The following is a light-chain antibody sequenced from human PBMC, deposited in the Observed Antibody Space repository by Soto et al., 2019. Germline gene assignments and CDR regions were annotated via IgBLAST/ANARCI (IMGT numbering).Light chain of an antibody. J-gene: IGKJ1*01. CDR2: KAS. CDR1: QSISSW. Sequence: DIQMTQSPSTLSASVGDRVTITCRASQSISSWLAWYQQKPGKAPKLLIYKASSLESGVPSRFSGSGSGTEFTLTISSLQPADFATYYCQHYNSSPWTFGQGTQVEIK. V-gene: IGKV1-5*03. CDR3: QHYNSSPWT.